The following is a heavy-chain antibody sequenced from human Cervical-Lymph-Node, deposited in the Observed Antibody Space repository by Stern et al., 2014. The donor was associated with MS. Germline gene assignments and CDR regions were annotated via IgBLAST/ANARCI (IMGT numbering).Heavy chain of an antibody. D-gene: IGHD1-7*01. Sequence: EMQLVESGGGLVQPGESLRLSCAVSGFTFSNYWMTWVRQAPGKGLEWVASIKTDGSEKSYVDSVKGRFTISRDNAKNSLYLQMNSLRAEDTAVYYCARAVRELGTWGQGTLVTVSS. CDR2: IKTDGSEK. CDR1: GFTFSNYW. V-gene: IGHV3-7*01. J-gene: IGHJ5*02. CDR3: ARAVRELGT.